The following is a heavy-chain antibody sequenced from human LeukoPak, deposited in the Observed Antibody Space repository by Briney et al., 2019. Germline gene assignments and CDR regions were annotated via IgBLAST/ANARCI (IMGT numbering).Heavy chain of an antibody. V-gene: IGHV4-34*01. D-gene: IGHD2-2*01. J-gene: IGHJ4*02. Sequence: SETLSLTCAVYGESFSGYYWSWIRQPPGKGLEWIGEINHSGSTNYNPSLKSRDTISVDTSKNQFSLKLSSVTAADTAVYYCARANIVVVPAAMWLAVAGTPYFDYWGQGTLVTVSS. CDR3: ARANIVVVPAAMWLAVAGTPYFDY. CDR1: GESFSGYY. CDR2: INHSGST.